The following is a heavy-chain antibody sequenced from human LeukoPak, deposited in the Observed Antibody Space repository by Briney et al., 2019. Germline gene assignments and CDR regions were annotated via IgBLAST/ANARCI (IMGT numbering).Heavy chain of an antibody. CDR3: ARDTDGGSAIDY. V-gene: IGHV3-48*03. CDR1: GFTFSNYE. CDR2: ISSSGTTI. D-gene: IGHD1-26*01. J-gene: IGHJ4*02. Sequence: PGGSLRLSCAASGFTFSNYEMNWVRQAPGKGLEWVSYISSSGTTIYYADSVKGRFTISRDNSKNTLYLQMNSLRAEDTAVYYCARDTDGGSAIDYWGQGTLVTVSS.